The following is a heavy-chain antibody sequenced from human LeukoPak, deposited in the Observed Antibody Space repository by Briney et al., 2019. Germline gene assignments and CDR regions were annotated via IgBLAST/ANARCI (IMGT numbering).Heavy chain of an antibody. CDR2: INHSGST. J-gene: IGHJ4*02. D-gene: IGHD1-14*01. CDR1: GFTFSSYA. CDR3: ARATGFFADY. Sequence: GSLRLSCAASGFTFSSYAMSWIRQPPGKGLEWIGEINHSGSTNYNPSLKSRVTISVDTSKNQFSLKLSSVTAADTAVYYCARATGFFADYWGQGTLVTVSS. V-gene: IGHV4-34*01.